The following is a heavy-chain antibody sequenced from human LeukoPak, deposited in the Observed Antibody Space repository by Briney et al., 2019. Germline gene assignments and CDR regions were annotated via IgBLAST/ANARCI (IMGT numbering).Heavy chain of an antibody. CDR2: IDPSDSYT. V-gene: IGHV5-10-1*01. D-gene: IGHD7-27*01. J-gene: IGHJ4*02. Sequence: ESLRISFKGSGYSFTSYWISWVRQMPGKGLEWMGRIDPSDSYTNYSPSFQGHVTISADKSISTAYLQWSSLKASDTAMYYCARQLTVTGDPSDIDYWGQGTLVTVSS. CDR1: GYSFTSYW. CDR3: ARQLTVTGDPSDIDY.